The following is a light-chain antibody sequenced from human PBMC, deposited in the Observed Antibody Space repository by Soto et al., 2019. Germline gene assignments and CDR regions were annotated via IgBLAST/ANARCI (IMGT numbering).Light chain of an antibody. J-gene: IGKJ5*01. CDR3: QQYTGPPTT. Sequence: EFVLTQSPGTLSLSPGERATLSCRASQSVSSRLAWYQHKSGQAPRLLISGASSRATGIPDRFSGSGSGTDSTLIISRLEPEDSAVYFCQQYTGPPTTFGQGRRLEIK. V-gene: IGKV3-20*01. CDR1: QSVSSR. CDR2: GAS.